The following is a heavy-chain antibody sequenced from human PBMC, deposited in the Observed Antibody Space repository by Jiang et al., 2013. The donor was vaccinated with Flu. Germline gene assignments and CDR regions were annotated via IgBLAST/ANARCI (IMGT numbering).Heavy chain of an antibody. V-gene: IGHV1-69*04. D-gene: IGHD6-13*01. J-gene: IGHJ4*02. CDR2: IIPILGIA. Sequence: SGAEVKKPGSSVKVSCKASGGTFSSYAISWVRQAPGQGLEWMGRIIPILGIANYAQKFQGRVTITADKSTSTAYMELSSLRSEDTAVYYCARDGEYSSSRHGGYYFDYWGQGTLVTVSS. CDR1: GGTFSSYA. CDR3: ARDGEYSSSRHGGYYFDY.